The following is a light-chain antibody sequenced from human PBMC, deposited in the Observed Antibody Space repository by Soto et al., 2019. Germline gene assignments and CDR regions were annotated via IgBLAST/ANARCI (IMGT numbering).Light chain of an antibody. Sequence: EIVMTQSPATLSVSPGETATLSCRASQSVSSDLAWYQQKPGQAPRLLMYGASTRATGIPARFSGSGSGTDFTLTISSLEPEDFAVYYCQQRSNWPPYTFGQGTKLEIK. CDR1: QSVSSD. J-gene: IGKJ2*01. V-gene: IGKV3-11*01. CDR2: GAS. CDR3: QQRSNWPPYT.